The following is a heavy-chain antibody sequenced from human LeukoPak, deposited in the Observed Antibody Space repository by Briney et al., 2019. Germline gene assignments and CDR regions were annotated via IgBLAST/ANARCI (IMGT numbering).Heavy chain of an antibody. CDR2: IYSKGTT. V-gene: IGHV4-4*07. D-gene: IGHD1-26*01. Sequence: SETLSLTCAVSGDSVSSFYWSWVRQSAGKGLEWIGRIYSKGTTKYNLSLKSRVTISLDQSKNQFSLYLSSVTAADTAVYYCARLRYTGTSQYYLDSWGRDSWSPSPQ. J-gene: IGHJ4*02. CDR3: ARLRYTGTSQYYLDS. CDR1: GDSVSSFY.